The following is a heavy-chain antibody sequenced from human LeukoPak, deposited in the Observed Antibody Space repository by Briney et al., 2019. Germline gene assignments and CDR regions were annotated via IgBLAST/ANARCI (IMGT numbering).Heavy chain of an antibody. J-gene: IGHJ6*03. V-gene: IGHV1-46*01. CDR3: ARGLRSTTVTPGPYYYYMDV. CDR2: INPSGGST. CDR1: GYTFTSYY. D-gene: IGHD4-11*01. Sequence: GASVKVSCKASGYTFTSYYMHWVRQAPGQGLEWMAIINPSGGSTSYAQKFQGRVTMTRDMSTSTVYMELSSLRSEDTAVYYCARGLRSTTVTPGPYYYYMDVWGKGTTVTVSS.